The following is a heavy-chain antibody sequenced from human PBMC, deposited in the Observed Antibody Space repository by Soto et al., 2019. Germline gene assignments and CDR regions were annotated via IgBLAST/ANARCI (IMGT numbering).Heavy chain of an antibody. J-gene: IGHJ4*02. Sequence: QVQLVQSGAEVKKPGSSVKVSCKASGGTFSSYAISWVRQAPGQELEWMGGIIPIFGTANYAQKFQGRVTITADEATRTAYMGLSRRRSEDTAVYYCAGRSGYSSSSRGGGYFDYWGQGTLVTVSS. CDR3: AGRSGYSSSSRGGGYFDY. D-gene: IGHD6-6*01. CDR1: GGTFSSYA. CDR2: IIPIFGTA. V-gene: IGHV1-69*01.